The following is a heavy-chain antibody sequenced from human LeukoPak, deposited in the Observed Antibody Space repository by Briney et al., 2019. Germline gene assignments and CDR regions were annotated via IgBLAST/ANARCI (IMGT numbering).Heavy chain of an antibody. V-gene: IGHV4-59*01. Sequence: SETLSLTCTVSGGSISTYYWNWIRQSPGKGLEWIGYMYYSGSANYNPSLKSRVTISVDTSKNESSLKLSSVTAADTAVYYCARTPATTWTNHFDYWGQGTLVTVSS. CDR2: MYYSGSA. J-gene: IGHJ4*02. D-gene: IGHD4-17*01. CDR3: ARTPATTWTNHFDY. CDR1: GGSISTYY.